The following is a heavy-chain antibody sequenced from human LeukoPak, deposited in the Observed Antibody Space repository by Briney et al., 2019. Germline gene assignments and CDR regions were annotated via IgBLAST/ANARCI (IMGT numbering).Heavy chain of an antibody. V-gene: IGHV1-24*01. D-gene: IGHD3-10*01. CDR2: FDPEVGGT. CDR3: ATSAVWFGELYLDI. CDR1: GYTLTELS. Sequence: ASVKVSCKVSGYTLTELSLHWVRQAPGKGLEWMGGFDPEVGGTIYAQKFQGRVTMTEDTSTDTAYMELSSLRSEDTAVYYCATSAVWFGELYLDIWGQGTMVTVSS. J-gene: IGHJ3*02.